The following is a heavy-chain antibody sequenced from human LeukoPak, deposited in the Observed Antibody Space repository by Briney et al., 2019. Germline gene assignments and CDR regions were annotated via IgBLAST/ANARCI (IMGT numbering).Heavy chain of an antibody. V-gene: IGHV3-23*01. D-gene: IGHD3-22*01. CDR2: ISGSGGST. CDR1: GFTFSSYA. Sequence: PGGSLRLSCAASGFTFSSYAMSWVRQAPGKGLEWVSAISGSGGSTYYADSVKGRFTISRDNSKNTLYLQMNSLRAEDTAVYYCAKGPYYYDSSGYIPFDYWGQGTLVTVSS. CDR3: AKGPYYYDSSGYIPFDY. J-gene: IGHJ4*02.